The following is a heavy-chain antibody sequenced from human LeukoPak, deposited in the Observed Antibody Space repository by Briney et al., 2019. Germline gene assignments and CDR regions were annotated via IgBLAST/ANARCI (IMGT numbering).Heavy chain of an antibody. CDR1: GFTFSNAW. CDR3: TTVFGYSYGEFDH. D-gene: IGHD5-18*01. CDR2: IKTKTDGGTT. V-gene: IGHV3-15*01. Sequence: PGGSLRLSSAASGFTFSNAWMSWVRQAPGKGLEWVGRIKTKTDGGTTDYAAPVKGRFIISRDDSKNTLYPQMNSLKTEDTAVYYCTTVFGYSYGEFDHWGQGTLVTVSS. J-gene: IGHJ4*02.